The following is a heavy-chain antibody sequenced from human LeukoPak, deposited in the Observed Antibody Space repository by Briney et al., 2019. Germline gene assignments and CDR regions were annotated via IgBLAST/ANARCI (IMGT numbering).Heavy chain of an antibody. CDR1: GFTFSSYS. V-gene: IGHV3-21*01. Sequence: GGSLRLSCAASGFTFSSYSMNWVRQAPGKGLEWVSSISSSSSYIYYADSVKGRFTISRDNAKNSLYLQMNSLRAEDTAVYYCATLAHIVVVPAATYNWFDPWGQGTLVTVS. D-gene: IGHD2-2*01. CDR2: ISSSSSYI. CDR3: ATLAHIVVVPAATYNWFDP. J-gene: IGHJ5*02.